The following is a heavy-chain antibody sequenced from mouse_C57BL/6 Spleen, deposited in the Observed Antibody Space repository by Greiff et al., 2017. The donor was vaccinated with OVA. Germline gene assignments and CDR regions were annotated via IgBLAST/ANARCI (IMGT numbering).Heavy chain of an antibody. D-gene: IGHD2-3*01. CDR1: GYTFTSSW. CDR2: IVPNSGGT. V-gene: IGHV1-72*01. CDR3: ARADDGNYGYYYAMDY. Sequence: QVQLQQPGAELVKPGASVKLSCKASGYTFTSSWMPWVKQRPGRGLVWIGRIVPNSGGTKYNEKFKSKATLTVDKPSSPAYMQLSSLTSEDTAVYYCARADDGNYGYYYAMDYWGQGTSVTVSS. J-gene: IGHJ4*01.